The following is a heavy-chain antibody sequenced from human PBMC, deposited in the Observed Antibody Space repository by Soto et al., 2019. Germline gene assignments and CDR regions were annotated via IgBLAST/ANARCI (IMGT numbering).Heavy chain of an antibody. CDR1: GYSSSNYY. CDR3: ASVTTIWSN. CDR2: VNPHGAST. D-gene: IGHD2-21*02. Sequence: QVQVVQSGAEVREPGASVKVSCTASGYSSSNYYTHWARQAPGQGLEWMGIVNPHGASTVYAQRFQGRLTLTRDTSTNTDNMDLSRLTSDDTAIYYCASVTTIWSNWGQGTLVTVSS. J-gene: IGHJ4*02. V-gene: IGHV1-46*01.